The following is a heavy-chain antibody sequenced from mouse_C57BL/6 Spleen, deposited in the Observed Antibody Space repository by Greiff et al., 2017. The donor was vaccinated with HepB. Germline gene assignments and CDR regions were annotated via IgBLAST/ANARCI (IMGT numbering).Heavy chain of an antibody. Sequence: ESGPGLVKPSQSLSLTCSVTGYSITSGYYWNWIRQFPGNKLEWMGYISYDGSNNYNPSLKNRISITRDTSKNQFFLKLNSVTTEDTATYYCARDKEYFDYWGQGTTLTVSS. CDR3: ARDKEYFDY. CDR1: GYSITSGYY. V-gene: IGHV3-6*01. CDR2: ISYDGSN. J-gene: IGHJ2*01.